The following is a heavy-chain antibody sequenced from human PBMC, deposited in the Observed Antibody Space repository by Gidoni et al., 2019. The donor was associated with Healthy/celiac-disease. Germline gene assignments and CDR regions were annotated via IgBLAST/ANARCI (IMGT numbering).Heavy chain of an antibody. CDR2: IYYSGST. D-gene: IGHD2-21*01. CDR3: ARDRGSDWNYFDY. CDR1: GGSISSGDYY. J-gene: IGHJ4*02. V-gene: IGHV4-30-4*01. Sequence: QVQLQESGPGLVKPSQTLSLTCTVSGGSISSGDYYWSWIRQPPGKGLEWIGYIYYSGSTYYNPSLKIRVTISVDTSKNQFSLKLSSVTAADTAVYYCARDRGSDWNYFDYWGQGTLVTVSS.